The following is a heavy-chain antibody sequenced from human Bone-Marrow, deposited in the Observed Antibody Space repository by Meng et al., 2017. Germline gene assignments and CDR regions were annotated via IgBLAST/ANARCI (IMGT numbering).Heavy chain of an antibody. D-gene: IGHD2-15*01. V-gene: IGHV1-24*01. CDR1: GYTLTELS. J-gene: IGHJ4*02. Sequence: ASVKVSCKVSGYTLTELSMHWVRQAPGKGLEWMGGFDPEDGETIYAQKFQGRVTMTEDTSTDTAYMELSSLRSEDTAVYYCARGHGVVVAATVWGQGTLVTVSS. CDR2: FDPEDGET. CDR3: ARGHGVVVAATV.